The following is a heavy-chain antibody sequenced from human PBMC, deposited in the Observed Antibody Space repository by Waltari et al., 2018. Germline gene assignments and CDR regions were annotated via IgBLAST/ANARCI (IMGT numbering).Heavy chain of an antibody. CDR3: AGRGIVGATTAFDI. V-gene: IGHV4-59*08. D-gene: IGHD1-26*01. CDR2: IYYSGST. Sequence: QVQLQESGPGLVKPSETLSLTCTVSGCSISSYYWSWIRQPPGKGLEWIGYIYYSGSTNYNPSLKSRVTISVDTSKNQFSLKLSSVTAADTAVYYCAGRGIVGATTAFDIWGQGTMVTVSS. J-gene: IGHJ3*02. CDR1: GCSISSYY.